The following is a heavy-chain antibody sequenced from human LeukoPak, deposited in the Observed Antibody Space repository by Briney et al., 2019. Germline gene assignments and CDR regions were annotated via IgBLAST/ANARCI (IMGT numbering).Heavy chain of an antibody. Sequence: ASVKVSCKASGYTFTGYFMHWVRPAPGQGLEWMGWINPNSGGTNYAQKFQGRVTMTRDTSISTAYMELSRLRSDDTAVYYCARDIHPFRCSSTSCYWMVYFDYWGQGTLVTVSS. CDR1: GYTFTGYF. D-gene: IGHD2-2*01. CDR2: INPNSGGT. CDR3: ARDIHPFRCSSTSCYWMVYFDY. V-gene: IGHV1-2*02. J-gene: IGHJ4*02.